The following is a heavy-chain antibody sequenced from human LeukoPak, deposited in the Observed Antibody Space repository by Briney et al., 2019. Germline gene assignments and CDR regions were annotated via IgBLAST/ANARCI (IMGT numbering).Heavy chain of an antibody. J-gene: IGHJ2*01. CDR2: ITWNGVGT. CDR1: GFTFDDYG. CDR3: ARSMTTVTTRFFDL. Sequence: GGSLRLSCAASGFTFDDYGMIWVRQAPGKGLEWVSYITWNGVGTAYADSMKGRFTVSRDNVKNSLFLQMDSLRAEDTALYYCARSMTTVTTRFFDLWGRGTLVTVSS. V-gene: IGHV3-20*04. D-gene: IGHD4-17*01.